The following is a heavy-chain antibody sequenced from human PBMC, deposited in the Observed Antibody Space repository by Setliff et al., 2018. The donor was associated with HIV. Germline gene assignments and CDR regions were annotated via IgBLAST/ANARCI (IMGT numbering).Heavy chain of an antibody. Sequence: PGGSLRLSCAASGFTFSSYEMNWVRQAPGKGLEWVSDISSSGSTIYYADSVKGRFTISRDNAKNSLYLQMNSLSAEDTAVYYCARVFLEWLLYRPDYVMDVWGQGTTVTVSS. CDR2: ISSSGSTI. V-gene: IGHV3-48*03. J-gene: IGHJ6*02. CDR1: GFTFSSYE. D-gene: IGHD3-3*01. CDR3: ARVFLEWLLYRPDYVMDV.